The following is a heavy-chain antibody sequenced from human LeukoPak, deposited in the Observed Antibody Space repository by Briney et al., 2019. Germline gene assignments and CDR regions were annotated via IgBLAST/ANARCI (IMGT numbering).Heavy chain of an antibody. V-gene: IGHV4-59*01. CDR2: IYYSGST. CDR1: GGSISSYY. J-gene: IGHJ4*02. D-gene: IGHD3-22*01. CDR3: ARSPSGYRFDS. Sequence: SETLSLTCTVSGGSISSYYWSWIRQPPGKGLEWIGYIYYSGSTNYNPSLKSRVTISVDTSKNQFSLKLSSVTAADTAVYYCARSPSGYRFDSWGQGTLVTVSS.